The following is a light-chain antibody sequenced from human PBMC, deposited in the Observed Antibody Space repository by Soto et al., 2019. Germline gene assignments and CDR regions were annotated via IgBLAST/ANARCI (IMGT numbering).Light chain of an antibody. CDR2: AAS. J-gene: IGKJ5*01. V-gene: IGKV1-9*01. CDR3: QQFNSYPVT. Sequence: DIQLTQSPSFLSASIGDRVTITCRASQGISSSLAWYQQKPGKAPKYLIYAASTLQSGVPSRFSGSGSGTEFTLTISSLQTEDFATYYCQQFNSYPVTFGQGTRLEIK. CDR1: QGISSS.